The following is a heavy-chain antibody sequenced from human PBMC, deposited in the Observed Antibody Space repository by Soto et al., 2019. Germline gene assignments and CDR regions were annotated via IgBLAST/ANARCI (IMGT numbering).Heavy chain of an antibody. V-gene: IGHV4-38-2*02. D-gene: IGHD6-13*01. CDR1: GYYISSGYY. J-gene: IGHJ4*02. CDR2: IYHSGST. CDR3: ARDRSRSSYRSLYFDY. Sequence: PSETLSLTCAVSGYYISSGYYWGWIRQPPGKGLEWIGSIYHSGSTYYNPSLKSRVTISVDTSKNQFSLKLSSVTAADTAVYYCARDRSRSSYRSLYFDYWGQGTLVTVSS.